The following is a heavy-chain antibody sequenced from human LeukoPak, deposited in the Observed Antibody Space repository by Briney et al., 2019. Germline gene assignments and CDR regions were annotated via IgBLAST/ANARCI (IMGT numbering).Heavy chain of an antibody. Sequence: PSETLSLTCTVSGGSFSSYYWSWIRQPPGKGLEWIGYIYYSGNANYNPSLGSRATISVHTSQNQFSLKLTSVTAADTAVYYCASTNFDLLTGYDNWGQGTLVTVSS. CDR2: IYYSGNA. V-gene: IGHV4-59*01. D-gene: IGHD3-9*01. J-gene: IGHJ4*02. CDR1: GGSFSSYY. CDR3: ASTNFDLLTGYDN.